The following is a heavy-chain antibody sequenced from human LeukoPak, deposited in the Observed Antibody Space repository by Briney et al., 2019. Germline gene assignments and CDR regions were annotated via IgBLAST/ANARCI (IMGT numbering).Heavy chain of an antibody. Sequence: PGGSLRLSCAASGFTFSSNYMSWVRQAPGRGLEWVSVIYSGGSTYYPDSVKGRFTISRDNSKNTLYLQMNSLRAQDTAVYYCAKVTVYYYYMDVWGKGTTVTVSS. J-gene: IGHJ6*03. CDR1: GFTFSSNY. V-gene: IGHV3-53*01. D-gene: IGHD4-17*01. CDR3: AKVTVYYYYMDV. CDR2: IYSGGST.